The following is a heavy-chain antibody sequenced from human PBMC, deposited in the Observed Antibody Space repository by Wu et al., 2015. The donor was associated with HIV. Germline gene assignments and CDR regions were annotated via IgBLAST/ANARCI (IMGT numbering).Heavy chain of an antibody. Sequence: QVQLVQSGAEVKKPGASVKVSCKASGYTFTSYGISWVRQAPGQGLEWMGGIIPIFGTANYAQKFQGRVTITADESTSTAYMELSSLRSEDTAVYYCAEGVGVVVPAASFGDGDYFDYVGPGNPGPPSP. CDR3: AEGVGVVVPAASFGDGDYFDY. CDR1: GYTFTSYG. V-gene: IGHV1-69*13. CDR2: IIPIFGTA. J-gene: IGHJ4*02. D-gene: IGHD2-2*01.